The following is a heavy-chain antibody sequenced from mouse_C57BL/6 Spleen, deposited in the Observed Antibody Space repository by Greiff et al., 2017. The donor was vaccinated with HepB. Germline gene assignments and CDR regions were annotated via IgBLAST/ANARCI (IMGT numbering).Heavy chain of an antibody. CDR2: IYPSDSET. J-gene: IGHJ1*03. V-gene: IGHV1-61*01. CDR3: ASNDYGWYFDV. Sequence: VQLQQPGAELVRPGSSVKLSCKASGYTFTSYWMDWVKQRPGQGLEWIGNIYPSDSETHYNQKFKDKATLTVDKSSSTAYMQLSSLTSEDSAVYYCASNDYGWYFDVWGTGTTVTVSS. D-gene: IGHD1-1*01. CDR1: GYTFTSYW.